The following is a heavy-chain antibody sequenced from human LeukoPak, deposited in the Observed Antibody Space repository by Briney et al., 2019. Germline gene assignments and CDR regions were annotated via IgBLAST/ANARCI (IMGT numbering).Heavy chain of an antibody. CDR1: GFTVSSNY. D-gene: IGHD5-24*01. CDR3: ARRIRDGYTKANCFDY. CDR2: IYSGGST. Sequence: AGSLRLSCAASGFTVSSNYMSWVRQPPGKGLEWVSVIYSGGSTYYADSVKGRFTISRDNSKNTLYLQMNSLRAEDTAVYYCARRIRDGYTKANCFDYWGQGTLVTVSS. J-gene: IGHJ4*02. V-gene: IGHV3-53*01.